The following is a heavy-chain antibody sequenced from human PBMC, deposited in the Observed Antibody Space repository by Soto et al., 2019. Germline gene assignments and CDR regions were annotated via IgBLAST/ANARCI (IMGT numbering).Heavy chain of an antibody. V-gene: IGHV3-33*01. CDR3: ARTRITIFGVVIPDDAFDI. CDR1: GFTFSSYG. CDR2: IWYDGSNK. J-gene: IGHJ3*02. Sequence: GGSLRLSCAASGFTFSSYGMHWVRQAPGKGLEWVAVIWYDGSNKYYADSVKGRFTISRDNSKNTLYLQMNSLRAEDTAVYYCARTRITIFGVVIPDDAFDIWGQGTMVTVS. D-gene: IGHD3-3*01.